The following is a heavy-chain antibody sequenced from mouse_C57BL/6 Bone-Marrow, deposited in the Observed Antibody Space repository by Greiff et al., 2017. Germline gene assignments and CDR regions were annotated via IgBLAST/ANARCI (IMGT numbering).Heavy chain of an antibody. CDR1: GYTFTDYY. CDR2: IYPGSGNT. V-gene: IGHV1-76*01. CDR3: ARWGRWLLLLYYFDY. Sequence: QVQLQQSGAELVRPGASVKLSCKASGYTFTDYYINWVKQRPGQGLEWIARIYPGSGNTYYNEKFKGKATLTAEKSSSTAYMQLSSLTSEDSAVYFCARWGRWLLLLYYFDYWGQCATLTVSS. D-gene: IGHD2-3*01. J-gene: IGHJ2*01.